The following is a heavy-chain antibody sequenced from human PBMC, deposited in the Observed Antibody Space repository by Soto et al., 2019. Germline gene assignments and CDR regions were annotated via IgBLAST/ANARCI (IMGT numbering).Heavy chain of an antibody. CDR1: GGSISSNNW. D-gene: IGHD2-21*01. Sequence: QVQLQESGPGLVKPSGTLSLTCAVSGGSISSNNWWSWVRQPPGKGLEWIGESHHSGSTNYNPSRKGRVTISVDKAKSQFPLNLGSVTAADTAVDYWAGQVNTAYTDNHGGQGTRVTVSS. J-gene: IGHJ4*02. V-gene: IGHV4-4*02. CDR3: AGQVNTAYTDNH. CDR2: SHHSGST.